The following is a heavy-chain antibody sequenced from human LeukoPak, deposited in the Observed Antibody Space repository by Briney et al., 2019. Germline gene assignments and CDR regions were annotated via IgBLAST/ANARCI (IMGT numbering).Heavy chain of an antibody. V-gene: IGHV3-21*01. J-gene: IGHJ4*02. Sequence: GGSLRLSCAASGFTFSSYSMNWVRQAPEKGLEWVSSISSSSSYIYYADSVKGRFTISRDNAKNSLYLQMNSLRAEDTAVYYCARDWYYYGSGSYWIDYWGQGTLVTVSS. CDR2: ISSSSSYI. CDR1: GFTFSSYS. CDR3: ARDWYYYGSGSYWIDY. D-gene: IGHD3-10*01.